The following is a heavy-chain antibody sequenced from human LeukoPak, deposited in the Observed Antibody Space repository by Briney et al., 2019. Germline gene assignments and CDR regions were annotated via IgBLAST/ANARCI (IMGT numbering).Heavy chain of an antibody. CDR3: ARDPGTVRGVDV. D-gene: IGHD3-10*01. Sequence: SQTLSLTCTVSGGSISSGSYYWSWIRQPAGKGLEWIGRIYTSGSTNYNPSLKSRVTISVDTSKNQFSLKLSSVTAADAAVYYCARDPGTVRGVDVWGKGTTVTVSS. V-gene: IGHV4-61*02. CDR2: IYTSGST. J-gene: IGHJ6*04. CDR1: GGSISSGSYY.